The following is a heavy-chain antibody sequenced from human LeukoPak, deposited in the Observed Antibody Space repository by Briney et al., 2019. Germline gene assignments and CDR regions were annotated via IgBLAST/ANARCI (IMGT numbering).Heavy chain of an antibody. Sequence: PGGSLRLSCAASGFTFSSHAMHWVRQAPGKGLEWVAIVSDDGSKKYYADSVKGRFTISRDNSNNMLYLQMNSLRAEDTAVYYCARLGARQMLEYWGQGTLVTVSS. CDR3: ARLGARQMLEY. CDR1: GFTFSSHA. D-gene: IGHD4-17*01. CDR2: VSDDGSKK. J-gene: IGHJ4*02. V-gene: IGHV3-30*03.